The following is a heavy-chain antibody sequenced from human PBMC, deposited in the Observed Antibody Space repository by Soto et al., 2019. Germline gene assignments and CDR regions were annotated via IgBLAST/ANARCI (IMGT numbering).Heavy chain of an antibody. D-gene: IGHD3-22*01. CDR3: ARDLIGHNNYETIGYYFDH. Sequence: LCWVQQAHRQGLEWMGMIDPSGGITRDAQRFQGRITMTRDTSTSSVYMELSSLTSEDTAVYYCARDLIGHNNYETIGYYFDHWGQGTLVTGSS. V-gene: IGHV1-46*01. CDR2: IDPSGGIT. J-gene: IGHJ4*02.